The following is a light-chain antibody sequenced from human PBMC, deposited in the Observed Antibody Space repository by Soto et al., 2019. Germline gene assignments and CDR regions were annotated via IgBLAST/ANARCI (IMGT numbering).Light chain of an antibody. CDR1: QSVLYRANNRSH. J-gene: IGKJ1*01. CDR3: HQFFITPWT. V-gene: IGKV4-1*01. Sequence: DIVLTQFPESLTVSPGERVTINCDSSQSVLYRANNRSHLAWFQQRPGQPPKLLIFWASFRESGVPARFSGSGSGTHFTLTISSLQAEDVVVYHCHQFFITPWTFGQGTRVEIK. CDR2: WAS.